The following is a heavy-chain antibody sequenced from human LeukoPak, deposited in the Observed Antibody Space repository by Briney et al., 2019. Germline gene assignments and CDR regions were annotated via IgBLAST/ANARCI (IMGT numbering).Heavy chain of an antibody. D-gene: IGHD3-16*01. CDR3: AKDLIGVVPVYFDY. CDR1: GFIFSSYA. V-gene: IGHV3-23*01. CDR2: ISGSGDTA. J-gene: IGHJ4*02. Sequence: GGSLRLSCAASGFIFSSYAMSWVRQAPGKGLEWVSGISGSGDTAYYADSVKGRFTISRDKSKNTLYLQMNSLRVEDTAIYYCAKDLIGVVPVYFDYWGQGTLVTVSP.